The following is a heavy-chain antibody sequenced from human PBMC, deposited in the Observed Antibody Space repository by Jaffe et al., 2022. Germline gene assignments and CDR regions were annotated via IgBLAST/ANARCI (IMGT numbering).Heavy chain of an antibody. CDR3: ARGQKEYYGSGRGYYYMDV. Sequence: QVQLQQWGAGLLKPSETLSLTCAVYGGSFSGYYWTWIRQTPGKGLEWVGEINHSGSTNYNPSLKSRVTISVDTSKNQFSLKLSSVTAADTAVYYCARGQKEYYGSGRGYYYMDVWDKGTTVTVSS. CDR1: GGSFSGYY. CDR2: INHSGST. D-gene: IGHD3-10*01. V-gene: IGHV4-34*01. J-gene: IGHJ6*03.